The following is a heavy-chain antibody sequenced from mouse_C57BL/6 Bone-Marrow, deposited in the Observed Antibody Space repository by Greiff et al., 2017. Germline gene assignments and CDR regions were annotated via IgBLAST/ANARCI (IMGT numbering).Heavy chain of an antibody. V-gene: IGHV1-26*01. D-gene: IGHD3-2*02. CDR2: INPNNGGT. CDR3: ARDRSGPAWFAY. Sequence: VQLQQSGPELVKPGASVKISCKASGYTFTDYYMNWVKQSHGKSLEWIGDINPNNGGTSYNQKFKGKATLTVDKSSSTAYMELRSLTSEDSAVYYCARDRSGPAWFAYWGQGTLVTVSA. J-gene: IGHJ3*01. CDR1: GYTFTDYY.